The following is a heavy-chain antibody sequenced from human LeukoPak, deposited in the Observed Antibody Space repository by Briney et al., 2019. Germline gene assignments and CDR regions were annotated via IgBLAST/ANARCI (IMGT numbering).Heavy chain of an antibody. CDR2: ISSSSSYI. CDR3: ARIYCRSTGCYTVAFDY. J-gene: IGHJ4*02. D-gene: IGHD2-2*02. V-gene: IGHV3-21*01. CDR1: GFTFSSYS. Sequence: GGSLRLSCAASGFTFSSYSMNWVRQAPGKGLEWVSSISSSSSYIYYADSVKGRFTISRDNAKNSLYLQMNSLRAEDTAVYYCARIYCRSTGCYTVAFDYWRQGPLVTVSS.